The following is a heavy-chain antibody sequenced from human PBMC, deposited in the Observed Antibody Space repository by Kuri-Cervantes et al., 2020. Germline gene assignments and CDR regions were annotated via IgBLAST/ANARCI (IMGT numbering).Heavy chain of an antibody. CDR2: ISSSSSYI. CDR3: ASGYSSSSVWFDP. Sequence: WGSLRLSCAASGFTFSSYSMNWVRQAPGKGLEWVSSISSSSSYIYYADSVKGRFTISRDNAKNSLYLQMNSLRAEDTAVYYCASGYSSSSVWFDPWGQGTLVTVSS. CDR1: GFTFSSYS. V-gene: IGHV3-21*01. D-gene: IGHD6-6*01. J-gene: IGHJ5*02.